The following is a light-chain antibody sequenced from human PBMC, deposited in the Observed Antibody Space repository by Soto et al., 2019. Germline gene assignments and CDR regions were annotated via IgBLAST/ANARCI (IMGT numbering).Light chain of an antibody. CDR1: QSVRNNY. CDR3: QQYGSSPWT. Sequence: EIVLTQSPGTLSLSPGERATLSCRASQSVRNNYLAWYQQKPGQAPRLLIYAASGRATGIPDRFSGSGSGKDFTLTISRLEPEDFALYHCQQYGSSPWTFGQGTKVEIK. J-gene: IGKJ1*01. CDR2: AAS. V-gene: IGKV3-20*01.